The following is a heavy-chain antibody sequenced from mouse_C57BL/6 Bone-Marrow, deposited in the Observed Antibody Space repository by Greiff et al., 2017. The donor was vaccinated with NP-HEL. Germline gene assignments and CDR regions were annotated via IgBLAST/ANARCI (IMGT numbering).Heavy chain of an antibody. V-gene: IGHV1-55*01. CDR2: IYPGSGST. Sequence: VQLQQPGAELAKPGASVKMSCKASGYTFTSYWITWVKQRPGQGLEWIGDIYPGSGSTNYNEKFKSKATLTVDTSSSTAYMQLSSLTSEDSAVYYCARCVYYGSSFFDYWGQGTTLTVSS. D-gene: IGHD1-1*01. CDR3: ARCVYYGSSFFDY. J-gene: IGHJ2*01. CDR1: GYTFTSYW.